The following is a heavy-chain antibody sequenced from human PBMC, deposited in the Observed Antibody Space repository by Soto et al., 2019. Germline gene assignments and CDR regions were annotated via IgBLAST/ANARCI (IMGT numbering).Heavy chain of an antibody. CDR2: VSGYNGHT. D-gene: IGHD1-26*01. CDR3: ARLVGPTSSDNWFDP. Sequence: QVKLVQSGAEVKKPGASVKVSCKASGYTFFNYGITWVRQAPGQGLEWMGWVSGYNGHTTYAQKFEGRVTMTRDISTTTAYMALRNLRSDDTAVYYCARLVGPTSSDNWFDPWGQGTLVTVSS. CDR1: GYTFFNYG. V-gene: IGHV1-18*01. J-gene: IGHJ5*02.